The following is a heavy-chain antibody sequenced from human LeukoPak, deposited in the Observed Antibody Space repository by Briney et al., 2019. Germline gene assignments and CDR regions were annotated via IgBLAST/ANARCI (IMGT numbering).Heavy chain of an antibody. CDR3: ARVSALYCSSTSCWLGP. V-gene: IGHV1-2*02. D-gene: IGHD2-2*01. Sequence: GASVKVSCKASGYTFTGYYMHWVRQAPGQGLEWMGWINPNSGGTNYAQKFQGRVTMTRDTSISTAYMELSRLRSDDTAVYYCARVSALYCSSTSCWLGPWGQGTLVTVSS. J-gene: IGHJ5*02. CDR2: INPNSGGT. CDR1: GYTFTGYY.